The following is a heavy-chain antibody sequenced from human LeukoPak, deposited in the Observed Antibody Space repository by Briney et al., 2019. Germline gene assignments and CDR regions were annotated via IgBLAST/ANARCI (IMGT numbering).Heavy chain of an antibody. CDR2: IYTSGST. V-gene: IGHV4-4*07. Sequence: NASETLSLTCTVSGGSISSYYWSWIRQPAGKGLEWIGRIYTSGSTNYNPSLKSRVTISVDTSKNQFSLKLSSVTAADTAVYYCARHHYDYVWGSYRYDYWGQGTLVTVSS. CDR3: ARHHYDYVWGSYRYDY. J-gene: IGHJ4*02. CDR1: GGSISSYY. D-gene: IGHD3-16*02.